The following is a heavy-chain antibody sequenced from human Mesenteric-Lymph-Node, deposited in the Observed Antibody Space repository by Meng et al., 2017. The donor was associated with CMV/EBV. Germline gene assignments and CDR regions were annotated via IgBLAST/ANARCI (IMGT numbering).Heavy chain of an antibody. J-gene: IGHJ3*02. Sequence: GSLRLSCSVSGASISSGGYYWNWIRQPPGKGLEWIGSIYHSGSTYYNPSLKSRVTISVDTSKNQFSLKLSSVTAADTAVYYCARDYDSSGYYPYDAFDIWGQGTMVTVSS. CDR3: ARDYDSSGYYPYDAFDI. CDR2: IYHSGST. CDR1: GASISSGGYY. D-gene: IGHD3-22*01. V-gene: IGHV4-39*07.